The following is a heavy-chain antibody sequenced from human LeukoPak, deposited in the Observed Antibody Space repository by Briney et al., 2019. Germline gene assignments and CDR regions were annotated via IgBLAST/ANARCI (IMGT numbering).Heavy chain of an antibody. CDR2: ISYDGSDK. CDR3: AKDLSAGWPLDY. CDR1: GFTFSRNG. D-gene: IGHD6-19*01. Sequence: GGSLRLSCAASGFTFSRNGMHWVRQAPGKGLEWVAVISYDGSDKYYADSVKGRFTISRDNSKNTLYLQMNSLRAEDTAVYYCAKDLSAGWPLDYWGQGTLVTVSS. V-gene: IGHV3-30*18. J-gene: IGHJ4*02.